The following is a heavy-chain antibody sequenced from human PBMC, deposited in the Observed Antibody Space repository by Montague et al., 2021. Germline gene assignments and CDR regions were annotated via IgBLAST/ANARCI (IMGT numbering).Heavy chain of an antibody. J-gene: IGHJ5*02. CDR3: AAYYYGGGGRGS. V-gene: IGHV4-61*01. CDR2: ICDGGSA. D-gene: IGHD3-22*01. CDR1: GDSVRCGIYH. Sequence: SETLSLTCSVSGDSVRCGIYHWGWIRQSPGKGLEWIGYICDGGSATYKTSLGSRVTMSLDTSSNQFSLNPRSATAADTAVYYCAAYYYGGGGRGSWGQGTLVTVSS.